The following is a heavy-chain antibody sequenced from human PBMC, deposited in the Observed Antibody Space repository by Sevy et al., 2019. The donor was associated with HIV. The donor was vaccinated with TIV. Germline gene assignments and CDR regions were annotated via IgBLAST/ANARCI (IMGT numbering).Heavy chain of an antibody. J-gene: IGHJ4*02. Sequence: SETLALPSTVSGFSMSGSSYNWGWIRRPQGKGLEWFASFFFTGSTYYIPSLKGRVTISVDMSKSQFSLKLSSVTAADTALYYCARQGGLVDRAFDYWGQGTLVTVSS. CDR2: FFFTGST. V-gene: IGHV4-39*01. CDR3: ARQGGLVDRAFDY. D-gene: IGHD3-10*01. CDR1: GFSMSGSSYN.